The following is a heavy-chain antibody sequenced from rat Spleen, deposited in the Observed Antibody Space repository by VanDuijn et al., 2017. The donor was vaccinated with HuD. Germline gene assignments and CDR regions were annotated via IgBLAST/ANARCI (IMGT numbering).Heavy chain of an antibody. CDR3: TTVVQGHGFAY. CDR2: IRPGGGST. D-gene: IGHD1-1*01. Sequence: EVQLVESGGGLVQPGRSLKLSCAASGFTFSNYYMAWVRQAPTKGLEWVAYIRPGGGSTFYRDSVKGRFTISRDNAQNTLYLQMNSLRSQDTATYYCTTVVQGHGFAYWGQGTLVTVSS. V-gene: IGHV5-27*01. J-gene: IGHJ3*01. CDR1: GFTFSNYY.